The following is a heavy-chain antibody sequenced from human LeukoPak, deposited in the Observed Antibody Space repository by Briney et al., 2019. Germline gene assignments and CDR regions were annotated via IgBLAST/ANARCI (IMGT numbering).Heavy chain of an antibody. CDR1: GFTFSSYA. J-gene: IGHJ4*02. D-gene: IGHD6-13*01. Sequence: GGSLRLSCTASGFTFSSYAMSWVRQAPGKGLEWVSAISGSGGSTYYADSAKGRFTISRDNSKNTLYLQMNSLRAEGTAVYYCAKLTAAAGNVVLSDYWGQGTLVTVSS. V-gene: IGHV3-23*01. CDR2: ISGSGGST. CDR3: AKLTAAAGNVVLSDY.